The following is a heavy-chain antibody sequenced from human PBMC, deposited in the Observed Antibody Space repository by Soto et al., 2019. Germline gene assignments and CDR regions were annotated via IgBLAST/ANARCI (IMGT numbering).Heavy chain of an antibody. CDR2: MYPRDSNR. CDR3: ARGVGGNLVYLDY. CDR1: VYRLTSYW. D-gene: IGHD2-15*01. J-gene: IGHJ4*02. V-gene: IGHV5-51*01. Sequence: DSLNISCKGSVYRLTSYWIAWVPEMSGKGLEWMGIMYPRDSNRMYSPSFQGQVTISADKSISTAYLQWSSLKASDTALYYCARGVGGNLVYLDYWGQGALVTVSS.